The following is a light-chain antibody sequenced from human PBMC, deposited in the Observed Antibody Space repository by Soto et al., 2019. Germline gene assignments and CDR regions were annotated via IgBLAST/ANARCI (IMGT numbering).Light chain of an antibody. CDR3: QQYGGSPRT. CDR2: GAS. Sequence: EIVLTQSPGTLSLSPGERATLSCRASQSINNNYLAWYQQKRGQAPRLLIYGASSRAAGIPDRFSGSGSGTDFTLTISILEPVDFAVYYCQQYGGSPRTFGQGTKVEIK. V-gene: IGKV3-20*01. J-gene: IGKJ1*01. CDR1: QSINNNY.